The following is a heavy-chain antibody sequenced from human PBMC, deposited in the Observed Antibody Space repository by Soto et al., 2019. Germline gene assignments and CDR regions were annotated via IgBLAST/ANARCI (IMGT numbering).Heavy chain of an antibody. Sequence: EVQLLESGGGLVQPGGSLRLSCAASGFTFSSYAMSWVRQAPGKGLEWASAISGSGGSTYYADSVKGRFTISRDNSKNTLYLQMSSLRAEDTTVYYCAKDQGWWRRKVLDYWGQGTLVTVSS. V-gene: IGHV3-23*01. CDR2: ISGSGGST. D-gene: IGHD2-15*01. CDR3: AKDQGWWRRKVLDY. J-gene: IGHJ4*02. CDR1: GFTFSSYA.